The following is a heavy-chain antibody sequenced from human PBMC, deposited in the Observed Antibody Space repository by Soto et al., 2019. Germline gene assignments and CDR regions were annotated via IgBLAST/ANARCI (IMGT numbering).Heavy chain of an antibody. CDR3: ATWHEREHAYDV. CDR2: LYDVDGS. V-gene: IGHV3-53*01. CDR1: GLTISGKKY. J-gene: IGHJ3*01. D-gene: IGHD1-1*01. Sequence: DVQLVESGGGLILPGESLRLSCAAFGLTISGKKYVAWVGQAPGKGLEWVSALYDVDGSFYADSVKGRFTTSSDSSKTTVYLQMNDLRPDDTAVYYCATWHEREHAYDVWGQGTTVTVSS.